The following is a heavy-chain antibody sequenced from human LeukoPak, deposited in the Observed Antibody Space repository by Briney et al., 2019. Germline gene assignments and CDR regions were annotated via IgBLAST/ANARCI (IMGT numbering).Heavy chain of an antibody. CDR2: IYYSGST. CDR1: GGSISSAGYY. V-gene: IGHV4-61*08. CDR3: ARQAYCGGDTCYPFDY. J-gene: IGHJ4*02. Sequence: PSQTLSLTCTVSGGSISSAGYYWSWIRQPPGKGLEWIGYIYYSGSTTYNPSLKSRVTISINTSKNQFSLKLSSVTAADTAVYYCARQAYCGGDTCYPFDYWGQGTLVTVSS. D-gene: IGHD2-15*01.